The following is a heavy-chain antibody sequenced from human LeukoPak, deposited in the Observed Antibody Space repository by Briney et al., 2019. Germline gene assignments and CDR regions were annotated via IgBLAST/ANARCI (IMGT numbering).Heavy chain of an antibody. D-gene: IGHD3-16*02. V-gene: IGHV1-69*13. J-gene: IGHJ2*01. CDR2: IIPIFGTA. CDR3: ARGQDYDYVWGSYRHWYFDL. CDR1: GFTFTSYD. Sequence: GASVKVSCKASGFTFTSYDINWVRQAPGQGLEWMGGIIPIFGTANYAQKFQGRVTITADESTSTAYMELSSLRSEDTAVYYCARGQDYDYVWGSYRHWYFDLWGRGTLVTVSS.